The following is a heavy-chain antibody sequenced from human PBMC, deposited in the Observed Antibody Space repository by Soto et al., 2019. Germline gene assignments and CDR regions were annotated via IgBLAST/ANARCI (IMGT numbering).Heavy chain of an antibody. CDR2: IIPIFGTA. Sequence: QVQLVQSGAEVKKPGSSVKVSCKASGGTFSSYAISWVRQAPGQGVEWMGGIIPIFGTANYAQKFQGRVMICAEESTSTAYMEVSSLGSEDPAVYYCARYCSGGSCYDYWGQGTLVTVSS. V-gene: IGHV1-69*01. D-gene: IGHD2-15*01. CDR1: GGTFSSYA. CDR3: ARYCSGGSCYDY. J-gene: IGHJ4*02.